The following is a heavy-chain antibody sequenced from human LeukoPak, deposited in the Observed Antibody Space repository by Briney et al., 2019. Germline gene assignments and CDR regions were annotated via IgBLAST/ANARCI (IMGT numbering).Heavy chain of an antibody. Sequence: ASVKVSCKASGYTFTSYGISWVRQAPGQGLEWMGWISAYNGNTNYAQKLQGRVTMTTDTSTSTAYMELRSLRSDDTAAYYCARDRRARGYFDLWGRGTLVTVSS. CDR1: GYTFTSYG. CDR3: ARDRRARGYFDL. V-gene: IGHV1-18*01. CDR2: ISAYNGNT. J-gene: IGHJ2*01.